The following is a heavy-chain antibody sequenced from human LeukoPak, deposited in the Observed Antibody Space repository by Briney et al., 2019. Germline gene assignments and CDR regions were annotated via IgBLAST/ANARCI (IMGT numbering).Heavy chain of an antibody. Sequence: GGSLRLSCAASGFTFSTYNMNWVRQAPGKGLEWISYISADSSTVQYADSVRGRFTTSRDNAKNSLYLQMNSLRAEDTAVYYCVRDNSRGQSLGVIYWGQGSLVTISS. CDR3: VRDNSRGQSLGVIY. CDR1: GFTFSTYN. V-gene: IGHV3-48*01. D-gene: IGHD3-22*01. CDR2: ISADSSTV. J-gene: IGHJ4*02.